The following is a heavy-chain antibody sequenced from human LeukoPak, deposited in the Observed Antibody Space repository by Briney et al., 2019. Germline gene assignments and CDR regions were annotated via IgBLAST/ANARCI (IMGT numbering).Heavy chain of an antibody. CDR3: ARAVRYCSGGSCYSGARYMDV. CDR2: IHSGGST. D-gene: IGHD2-15*01. CDR1: GFTVSSNY. V-gene: IGHV3-53*01. Sequence: GGSLRLSCAASGFTVSSNYMSWVRQAPGKGLEWVSVIHSGGSTYYADSVKGRFTISRDNSKNTLYLQMNSLRAEDTAVYYCARAVRYCSGGSCYSGARYMDVWGKGTTVTVSS. J-gene: IGHJ6*03.